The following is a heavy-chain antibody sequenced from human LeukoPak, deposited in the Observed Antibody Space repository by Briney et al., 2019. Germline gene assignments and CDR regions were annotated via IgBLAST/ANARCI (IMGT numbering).Heavy chain of an antibody. Sequence: ASVKVSCKASGATFTSYAISGVRQPPGQGLGWMGGIIPIFGTANYAQKFQGRVTITADESTSTAYMELSSLRSEDTAVYYCAGGRGYSYGPKEPWGQGTLVTVSS. CDR2: IIPIFGTA. J-gene: IGHJ5*02. V-gene: IGHV1-69*13. CDR3: AGGRGYSYGPKEP. CDR1: GATFTSYA. D-gene: IGHD5-18*01.